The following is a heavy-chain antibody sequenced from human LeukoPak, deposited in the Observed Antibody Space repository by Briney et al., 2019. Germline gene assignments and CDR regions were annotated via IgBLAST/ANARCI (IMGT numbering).Heavy chain of an antibody. CDR2: ISGSGGRT. CDR1: GFTFSSYG. D-gene: IGHD3-22*01. J-gene: IGHJ1*01. V-gene: IGHV3-23*01. Sequence: GGTLRLSRAASGFTFSSYGMSWVRQAPGKGLEWVSAISGSGGRTFYADSVQGRFTISRDNYKNTLNLQMNSLRAEDTAVYYCASLYYYDNSGYYLGSRHFHHWGQGTLVTVSS. CDR3: ASLYYYDNSGYYLGSRHFHH.